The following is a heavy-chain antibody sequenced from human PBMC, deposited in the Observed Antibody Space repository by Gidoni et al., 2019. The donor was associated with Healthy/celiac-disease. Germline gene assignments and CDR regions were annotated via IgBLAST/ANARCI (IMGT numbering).Heavy chain of an antibody. J-gene: IGHJ6*02. CDR1: GYTFTSYA. CDR3: ARDHTHIVLMVYATDYGMDV. CDR2: INAGNGNT. Sequence: QVQLVQSGAEVKKPGASVKVSCKASGYTFTSYAMHWVRQAPGQRLEWMGWINAGNGNTKYSQKFQGRVTITRDTSASTAYMELSSLRSEDTAVYYCARDHTHIVLMVYATDYGMDVWGQGTTVTVSS. D-gene: IGHD2-8*01. V-gene: IGHV1-3*01.